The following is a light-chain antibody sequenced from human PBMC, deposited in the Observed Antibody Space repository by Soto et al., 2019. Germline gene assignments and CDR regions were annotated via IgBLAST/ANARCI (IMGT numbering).Light chain of an antibody. CDR1: NIGSKS. CDR3: QVWDSSSDHVV. Sequence: SYELTQPPSVSVAPGKTARITCGGNNIGSKSVHWYQQKPRQAPVLGIYYDSDRPSGIPERFSGYNSGNTATLTISRVAAGDEADYYCQVWDSSSDHVVFGGGTKLTVL. V-gene: IGLV3-21*04. CDR2: YDS. J-gene: IGLJ2*01.